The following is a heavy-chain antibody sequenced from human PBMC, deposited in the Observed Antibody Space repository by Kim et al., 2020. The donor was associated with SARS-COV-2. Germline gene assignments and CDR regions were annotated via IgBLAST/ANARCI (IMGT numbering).Heavy chain of an antibody. J-gene: IGHJ4*02. Sequence: PYLKSRVLMSIDTSKNQFSLKLSSVTAADTAVYYCVRLPSNYYDSSGYFVWGQGTLVTVSS. CDR3: VRLPSNYYDSSGYFV. V-gene: IGHV4-39*01. D-gene: IGHD3-22*01.